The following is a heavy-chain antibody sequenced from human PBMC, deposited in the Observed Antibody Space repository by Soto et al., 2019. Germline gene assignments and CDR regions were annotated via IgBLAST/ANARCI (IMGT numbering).Heavy chain of an antibody. CDR1: GGSISSSNW. CDR3: AREGNDHYYYGMDF. D-gene: IGHD1-1*01. CDR2: IYHSGST. V-gene: IGHV4-4*02. Sequence: SETLSLTCAVSGGSISSSNWWSWVRQPPGKGLEWIGDIYHSGSTNYNPSLKSRVTISVDKSKNQFSLKLSSVTAADTAVYYCAREGNDHYYYGMDFWGQGTTVTVSS. J-gene: IGHJ6*02.